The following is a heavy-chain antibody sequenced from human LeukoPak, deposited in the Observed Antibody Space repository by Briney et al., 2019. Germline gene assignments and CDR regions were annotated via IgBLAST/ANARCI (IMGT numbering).Heavy chain of an antibody. CDR2: ISGSGGST. Sequence: GGSLRLSCAASGFTFSSYAMSWVRQAPGKGLEWVSAISGSGGSTYYADSVKGRFTISRDNSKNTLYLQMNSLRAEDAAVYYCAKIEGYDSSGYYYVGPYFDYWGQGTLVTVSS. CDR3: AKIEGYDSSGYYYVGPYFDY. J-gene: IGHJ4*02. V-gene: IGHV3-23*01. D-gene: IGHD3-22*01. CDR1: GFTFSSYA.